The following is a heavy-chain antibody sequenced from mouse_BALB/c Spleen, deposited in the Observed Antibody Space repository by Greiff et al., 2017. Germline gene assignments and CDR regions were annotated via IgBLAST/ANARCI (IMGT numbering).Heavy chain of an antibody. CDR1: GFTFSSYG. D-gene: IGHD1-1*01. CDR2: IISNGGST. CDR3: ARDEITTVLDY. V-gene: IGHV5-6-3*01. J-gene: IGHJ4*01. Sequence: EVNLVESGGGLVQPGGSLKLSCAASGFTFSSYGMSWVRQTPDKRLELVATIISNGGSTYYPDSVKGRFTISRDNAKNTLYLQMSSLKSEDTAMYYCARDEITTVLDYWGQGTSVTVSS.